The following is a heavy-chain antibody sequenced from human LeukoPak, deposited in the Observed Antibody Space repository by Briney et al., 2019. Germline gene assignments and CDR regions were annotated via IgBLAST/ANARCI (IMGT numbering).Heavy chain of an antibody. J-gene: IGHJ4*02. CDR2: ISSSIITI. CDR3: AREFRGVISYFDY. D-gene: IGHD3-10*01. V-gene: IGHV3-48*01. Sequence: GGSLRLSCAASGFTFSSYSMNWVRQAPGKGLEWVSYISSSIITIYYADSVKGRFIISRDNAKNSLYLQMNSLRAEDTAVYYCAREFRGVISYFDYWGQGTLVTVSS. CDR1: GFTFSSYS.